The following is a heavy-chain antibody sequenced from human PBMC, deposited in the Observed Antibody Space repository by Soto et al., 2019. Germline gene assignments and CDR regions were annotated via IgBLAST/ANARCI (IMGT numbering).Heavy chain of an antibody. V-gene: IGHV1-8*01. D-gene: IGHD3-3*01. Sequence: ASVKVSCKASGYTFSTYEINWVRRAAGQGLEWMGRMNPDNGNTGYAQKFQDRVTMTRNTSISTAYMELSSLRSDDTAVYYCARGPSESGEWLLFNYWGQGALVTVSS. CDR3: ARGPSESGEWLLFNY. J-gene: IGHJ4*02. CDR2: MNPDNGNT. CDR1: GYTFSTYE.